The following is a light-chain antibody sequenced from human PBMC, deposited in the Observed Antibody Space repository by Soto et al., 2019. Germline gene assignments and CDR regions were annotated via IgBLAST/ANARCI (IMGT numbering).Light chain of an antibody. J-gene: IGKJ5*01. CDR1: QSIGKH. Sequence: DIEMTQTPYSVSASVGDRVTITCRASQSIGKHLNWYQQKPGKAPKFLIYSVSSLQSGVPSRFSGSGSGTDFTLTINSLQPEDFATYYCQQGYTSSITFGQGTRLAI. V-gene: IGKV1-39*01. CDR3: QQGYTSSIT. CDR2: SVS.